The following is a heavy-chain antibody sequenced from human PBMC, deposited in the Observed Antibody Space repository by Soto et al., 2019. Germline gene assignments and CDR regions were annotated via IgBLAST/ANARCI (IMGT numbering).Heavy chain of an antibody. D-gene: IGHD2-2*03. Sequence: ESLKISCQGSGSSFPSSWIAWVRPVPGKDLERMGIIYPGDSHTRYSPSFRGLVTISADKSLRTAYLQWTSLKASDTALYYCARTRSFTLGFYYDGMDVWGQGTTVTVS. CDR3: ARTRSFTLGFYYDGMDV. V-gene: IGHV5-51*01. CDR1: GSSFPSSW. J-gene: IGHJ6*02. CDR2: IYPGDSHT.